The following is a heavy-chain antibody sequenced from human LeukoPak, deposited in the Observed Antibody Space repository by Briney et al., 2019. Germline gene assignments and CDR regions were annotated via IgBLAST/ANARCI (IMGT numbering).Heavy chain of an antibody. CDR3: AKDQGIQVGFPIDP. CDR1: GFTFSSYA. Sequence: GGSLRLSCAASGFTFSSYAMSWVGQAPGEGLEWVSALSGNGDRTYYADSVTGRFTISRDNSKNTLYLQMNSLRAEDTAVYYCAKDQGIQVGFPIDPWGQGTLVTASS. V-gene: IGHV3-23*01. D-gene: IGHD5-18*01. J-gene: IGHJ5*02. CDR2: LSGNGDRT.